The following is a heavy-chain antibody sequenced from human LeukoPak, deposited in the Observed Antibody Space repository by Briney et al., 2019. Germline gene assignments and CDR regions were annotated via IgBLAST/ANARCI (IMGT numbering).Heavy chain of an antibody. CDR2: INPNSGGT. V-gene: IGHV1-2*02. J-gene: IGHJ1*01. CDR3: ATEHLNDSSGYYYVFQH. Sequence: ASVKVSCKASGYTFTGYYMHWVRQAPGQGLEWMGWINPNSGGTNYAQKFQGRVTMTRDTSISTAYMELSRLRSDDTAVYYCATEHLNDSSGYYYVFQHWGQGTLVTVSS. CDR1: GYTFTGYY. D-gene: IGHD3-22*01.